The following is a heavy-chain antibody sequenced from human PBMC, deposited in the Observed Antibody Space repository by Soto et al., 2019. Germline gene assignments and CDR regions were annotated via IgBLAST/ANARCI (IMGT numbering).Heavy chain of an antibody. CDR3: ARPIRFFEWNSYYYGMDV. CDR2: IIPIFGTA. V-gene: IGHV1-69*12. D-gene: IGHD3-3*01. J-gene: IGHJ6*02. CDR1: GGTFSSYA. Sequence: QVQLVQSGAEVKKPGSSVKVSCKASGGTFSSYAISWVRQAPGQGLEWMGGIIPIFGTANYAQKFQGRVTITADESTRIAYIEVSSLRSEDTAVYYCARPIRFFEWNSYYYGMDVWGQGTTVTVSS.